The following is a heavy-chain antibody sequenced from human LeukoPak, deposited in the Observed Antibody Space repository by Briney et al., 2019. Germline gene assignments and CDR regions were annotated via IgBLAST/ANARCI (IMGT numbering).Heavy chain of an antibody. Sequence: SETLSLTCAVYGGSFSGYYWSWIRQPPGKGLEWIGEINHSGSTNYNPSLKSRVTISVDTSKNQFSLKLSSVTAADTAVYYCAGHEGDNWFDPWGQGTLVTVSS. CDR3: AGHEGDNWFDP. V-gene: IGHV4-34*01. CDR1: GGSFSGYY. CDR2: INHSGST. J-gene: IGHJ5*02.